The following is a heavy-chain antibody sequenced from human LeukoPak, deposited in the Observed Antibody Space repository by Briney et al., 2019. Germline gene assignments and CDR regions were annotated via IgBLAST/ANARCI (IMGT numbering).Heavy chain of an antibody. J-gene: IGHJ6*03. V-gene: IGHV1-8*03. Sequence: ASVKVSCKASGYTFTSYDINWVRQATGQGLEWMGWMNPNSGNTGYAQKFQGRVTTTRNTSISTAYMELSSLRSEDTAVYYCARGRWDSSSWLYYYYYMDVWGKGTTVTVSS. CDR2: MNPNSGNT. CDR3: ARGRWDSSSWLYYYYYMDV. CDR1: GYTFTSYD. D-gene: IGHD6-13*01.